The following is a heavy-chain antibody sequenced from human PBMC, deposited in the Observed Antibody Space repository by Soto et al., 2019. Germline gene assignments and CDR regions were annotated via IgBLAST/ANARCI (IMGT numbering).Heavy chain of an antibody. D-gene: IGHD2-8*02. J-gene: IGHJ4*02. CDR1: GDSISNSRFY. Sequence: SETLSLTCSVSGDSISNSRFYWAWIRQPPGEGLEWIGYIYYSGITDYNPSLKSRVTISVDTSKSQFSLKLSSVTAADTAVYYCARGGGVYYFDYWGQGTLVTVSS. CDR3: ARGGGVYYFDY. CDR2: IYYSGIT. V-gene: IGHV4-61*05.